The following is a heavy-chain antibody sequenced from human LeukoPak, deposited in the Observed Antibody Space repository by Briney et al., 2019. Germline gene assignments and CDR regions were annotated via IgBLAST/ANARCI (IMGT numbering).Heavy chain of an antibody. Sequence: SVKVSCKASGGTFSSYAISWVRQAPGQGLEWMGGIIPIFGTANYAQKFQGRVTITADESTSTAYMELSSLRSEDTAVYYCARGDSSGYYPFDYWGQGTLVTVSS. CDR2: IIPIFGTA. V-gene: IGHV1-69*01. D-gene: IGHD3-22*01. CDR3: ARGDSSGYYPFDY. J-gene: IGHJ4*02. CDR1: GGTFSSYA.